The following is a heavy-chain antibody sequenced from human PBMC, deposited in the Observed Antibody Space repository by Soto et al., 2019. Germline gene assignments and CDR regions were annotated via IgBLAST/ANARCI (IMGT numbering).Heavy chain of an antibody. CDR2: IIPMLEMT. V-gene: IGHV1-69*02. D-gene: IGHD2-15*01. Sequence: QGQLVQSGAEVKKPGSSVKVSCKASGDTFKRYTVNWVRQAPGQGLEWLGRIIPMLEMTDYAQRFKGRVTRTADRSTNTVYMEMGSLRSDDTAIYYCARGGKLGGGMGVWGEGTTVTVSS. J-gene: IGHJ6*04. CDR3: ARGGKLGGGMGV. CDR1: GDTFKRYT.